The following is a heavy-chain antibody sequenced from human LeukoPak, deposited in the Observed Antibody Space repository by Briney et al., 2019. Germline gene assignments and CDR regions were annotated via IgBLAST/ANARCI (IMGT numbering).Heavy chain of an antibody. V-gene: IGHV3-74*01. CDR3: ARVESHEGSGSH. CDR1: GFTFSSYW. J-gene: IGHJ1*01. CDR2: INTDGSST. D-gene: IGHD3-22*01. Sequence: PGGSLRLSCAASGFTFSSYWMHWVRQAPGKGLVWVSRINTDGSSTSYADSVKGRFTISRDNAKNTLYLQMNSLRAEDTAVYYCARVESHEGSGSHWGQGTLVTVSS.